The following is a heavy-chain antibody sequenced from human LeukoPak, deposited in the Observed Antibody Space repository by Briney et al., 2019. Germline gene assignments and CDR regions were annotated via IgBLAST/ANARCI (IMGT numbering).Heavy chain of an antibody. CDR2: IYTSGST. J-gene: IGHJ5*02. CDR1: GGSISSGSYY. D-gene: IGHD6-13*01. Sequence: PSETLSLTSTVSGGSISSGSYYWSWIRQPAGKGLEWIGRIYTSGSTNYNPSLKSRVTISVDTSKNQFSLKLSSVTAADTAVYYCARVGSSWQYNWFDPWGQGTLVTVSS. V-gene: IGHV4-61*02. CDR3: ARVGSSWQYNWFDP.